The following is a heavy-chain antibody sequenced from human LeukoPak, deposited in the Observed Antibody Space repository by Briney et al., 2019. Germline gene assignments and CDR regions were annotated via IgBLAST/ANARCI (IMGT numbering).Heavy chain of an antibody. V-gene: IGHV1-69*13. Sequence: ASVKVSCKASGGTFSSYAIGWVRQAPGQGLEWMGGIIPIFGTANYAQKFQGRVTITADESTSTAYMELSSLRSEDTAVYYCARSVVVPAAITRYYYMDVWGKGTTVTVSS. CDR1: GGTFSSYA. J-gene: IGHJ6*03. D-gene: IGHD2-2*01. CDR2: IIPIFGTA. CDR3: ARSVVVPAAITRYYYMDV.